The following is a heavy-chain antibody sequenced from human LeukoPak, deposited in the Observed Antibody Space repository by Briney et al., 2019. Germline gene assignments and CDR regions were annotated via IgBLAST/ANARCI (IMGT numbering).Heavy chain of an antibody. V-gene: IGHV1-18*01. J-gene: IGHJ4*02. CDR2: ISAYNGNT. Sequence: ASVKVSCKASGYTFTNYDISWVRQAPGQGLEWMGWISAYNGNTNYAQKLQGRVTMTTDTSTSTAYMELRSLRSDDTAVYYCARVNQRHLTVTTSFFDYWGQGTLVTVSS. D-gene: IGHD4-17*01. CDR3: ARVNQRHLTVTTSFFDY. CDR1: GYTFTNYD.